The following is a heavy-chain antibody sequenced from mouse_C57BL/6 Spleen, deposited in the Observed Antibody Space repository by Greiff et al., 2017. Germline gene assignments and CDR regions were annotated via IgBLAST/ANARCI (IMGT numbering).Heavy chain of an antibody. CDR3: ASSSGSYYFDY. V-gene: IGHV1-81*01. J-gene: IGHJ2*01. Sequence: VQLQQSGAELARPGASVKLSCKASGYTFTSYGISWVKQRTGQGLEWIGEIYPRSGNTYYNEKFKGKATLTADKSSSTAYMELRSLTSEDSAVYFCASSSGSYYFDYWGQGTTLTVSS. CDR2: IYPRSGNT. D-gene: IGHD3-2*02. CDR1: GYTFTSYG.